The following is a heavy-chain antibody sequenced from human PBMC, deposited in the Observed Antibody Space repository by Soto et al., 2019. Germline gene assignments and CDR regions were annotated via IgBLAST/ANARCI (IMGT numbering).Heavy chain of an antibody. V-gene: IGHV4-4*02. CDR2: VYRIGST. CDR1: GGSISTSNW. D-gene: IGHD6-13*01. CDR3: ARARATIAAAAIFAC. J-gene: IGHJ4*02. Sequence: QVQLQESGPGLVKPSGTLSLTCAVSGGSISTSNWWSWVRQPPGKGLEWIGEVYRIGSTNYNPSRERRVMVSVDTSKNQSSLKLTSVTAADTAVYYCARARATIAAAAIFACWGQGTLVTVSS.